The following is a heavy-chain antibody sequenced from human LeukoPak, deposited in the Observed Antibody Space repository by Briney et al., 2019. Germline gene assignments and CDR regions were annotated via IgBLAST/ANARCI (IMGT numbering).Heavy chain of an antibody. CDR2: ISAYNVNT. CDR1: GYTFTSYG. Sequence: ASVKDSCKASGYTFTSYGISWVRPAAGQGLEWIGWISAYNVNTNYAQKLQGRVTMTTDTSTSTAYMELRSLRSDDTAVYYCARGGDIVVVVAANDLPDYFDYWGQGTLVTVSS. D-gene: IGHD2-15*01. V-gene: IGHV1-18*01. J-gene: IGHJ4*02. CDR3: ARGGDIVVVVAANDLPDYFDY.